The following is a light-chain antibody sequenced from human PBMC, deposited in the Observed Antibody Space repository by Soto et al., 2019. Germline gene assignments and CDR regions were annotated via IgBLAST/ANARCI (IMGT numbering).Light chain of an antibody. CDR3: CSYTCTRTYV. J-gene: IGLJ1*01. CDR2: EVS. Sequence: QSALTQPASVSGSPGQSIAISCTGTSSDVGSSDLVSWYQQHPGKAPKLMSYEVSKRPSGVSDRFSGSKSDNTASLTISGLQAEDEADYYCCSYTCTRTYVFGTGTKVTVL. CDR1: SSDVGSSDL. V-gene: IGLV2-23*02.